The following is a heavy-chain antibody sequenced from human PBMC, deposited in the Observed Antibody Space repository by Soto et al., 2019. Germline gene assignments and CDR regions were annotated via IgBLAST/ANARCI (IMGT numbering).Heavy chain of an antibody. V-gene: IGHV1-18*01. CDR2: ISAYDGNT. CDR1: GYTFNSYA. J-gene: IGHJ4*02. CDR3: ARDLAAGTCDY. Sequence: EASVKVSCKASGYTFNSYAISWVRQAPGQGLEWMGWISAYDGNTNYAQMLQGRVTMTTDTSTSTAYMELRSLRSDDTAVYYCARDLAAGTCDYWGQGTLVTVSS. D-gene: IGHD6-13*01.